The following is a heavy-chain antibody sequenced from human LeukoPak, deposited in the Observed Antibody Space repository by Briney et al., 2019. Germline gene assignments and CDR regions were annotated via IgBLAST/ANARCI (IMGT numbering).Heavy chain of an antibody. V-gene: IGHV3-23*01. CDR2: ISGSGDRI. CDR3: TTGRDSSGWYVGFDY. D-gene: IGHD6-19*01. CDR1: GFTFSNYA. Sequence: PGGSLRLSCEASGFTFSNYAMSWVRQAPGKGLEWVSSISGSGDRILHADSVKGRFTISRDNSKNTQYLQMNSLKTEDTAVYYCTTGRDSSGWYVGFDYWGQGTLVTVSS. J-gene: IGHJ4*02.